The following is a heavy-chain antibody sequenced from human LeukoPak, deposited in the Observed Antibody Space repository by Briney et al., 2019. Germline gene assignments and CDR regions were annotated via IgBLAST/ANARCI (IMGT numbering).Heavy chain of an antibody. Sequence: PSETLSLTCSVSGGSISTYYWSWIRQPPGKGLEWIGYIYYSGTTNYNPSLQSRVTISVATSKNQFSLKLSSVTAADTALYYCARDRASAGGFDYWGQGTLGTVSS. CDR1: GGSISTYY. D-gene: IGHD2-15*01. V-gene: IGHV4-59*01. CDR3: ARDRASAGGFDY. J-gene: IGHJ4*02. CDR2: IYYSGTT.